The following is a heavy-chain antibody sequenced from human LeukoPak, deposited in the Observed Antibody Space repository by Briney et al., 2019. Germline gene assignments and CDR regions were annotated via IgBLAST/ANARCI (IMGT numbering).Heavy chain of an antibody. J-gene: IGHJ4*02. CDR3: ARGGGSSGWSLFDY. CDR2: IYTSGST. V-gene: IGHV4-4*07. D-gene: IGHD6-19*01. CDR1: GGSISSYY. Sequence: SETLPLTCTVSGGSISSYYWSWIRQPAGKGLEWIGRIYTSGSTNYNPSLKSRVTMSVDTSKNQFSLKLSSVTAADTAVYYCARGGGSSGWSLFDYWGQGTLVTVSS.